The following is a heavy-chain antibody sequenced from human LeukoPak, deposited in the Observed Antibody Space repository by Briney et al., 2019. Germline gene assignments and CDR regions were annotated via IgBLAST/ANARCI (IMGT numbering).Heavy chain of an antibody. Sequence: GGSLRLSCAASGFTFSSYGMHWVRQAPGKGLEWVAFIRYDGSNKYYADSVKGRFTISRDNSKNTLYLQMNSLRAEDSALYYCTRDMQGSRLYLVGSQNDWGQGTLVTVSS. D-gene: IGHD1-26*01. CDR3: TRDMQGSRLYLVGSQND. CDR1: GFTFSSYG. J-gene: IGHJ4*02. V-gene: IGHV3-30*02. CDR2: IRYDGSNK.